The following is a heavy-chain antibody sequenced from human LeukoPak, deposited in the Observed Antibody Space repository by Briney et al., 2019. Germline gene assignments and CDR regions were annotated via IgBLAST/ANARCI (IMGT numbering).Heavy chain of an antibody. V-gene: IGHV1-46*01. CDR3: ARDSSFPYYDFWSGSSDY. D-gene: IGHD3-3*01. J-gene: IGHJ4*02. CDR2: INPSGGST. CDR1: GYTFTSYY. Sequence: ASVKVSCKASGYTFTSYYMHWVRQAPGQGLEWMGIINPSGGSTSYAQKFQGRVTMTRDTSTSTVYMELSSLRSEDTAVYYCARDSSFPYYDFWSGSSDYWGQGTLVTVSS.